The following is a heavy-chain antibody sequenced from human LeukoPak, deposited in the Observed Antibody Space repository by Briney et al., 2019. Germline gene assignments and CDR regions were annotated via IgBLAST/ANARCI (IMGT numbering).Heavy chain of an antibody. D-gene: IGHD3-10*01. J-gene: IGHJ4*02. V-gene: IGHV4-61*02. Sequence: SETPSLTCTVSGDSISSGSYYWSWIRQPAGKGLEWIGRIYTSGSTNHHPSLKSRVTISVDTSKNQFSLKLSSVTAADTAVYYCARNYYGSGSYKDYWGQGTLVTVSS. CDR2: IYTSGST. CDR3: ARNYYGSGSYKDY. CDR1: GDSISSGSYY.